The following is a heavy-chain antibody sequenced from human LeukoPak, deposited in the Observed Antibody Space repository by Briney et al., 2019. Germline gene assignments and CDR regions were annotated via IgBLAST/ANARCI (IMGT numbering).Heavy chain of an antibody. Sequence: GGSLRLSCAASGFTFSDYYMSWIRQAPGKGLEWLSYISISGSTRYYADSVKGRFTISRDNAKNSLYLQMNSLRAEDTAVYSCAREFTFDAFDIRGLGTMVTVSS. CDR2: ISISGSTR. V-gene: IGHV3-11*01. CDR3: AREFTFDAFDI. J-gene: IGHJ3*02. CDR1: GFTFSDYY.